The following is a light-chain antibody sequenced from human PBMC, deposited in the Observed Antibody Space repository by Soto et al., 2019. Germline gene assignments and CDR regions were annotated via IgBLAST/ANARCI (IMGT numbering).Light chain of an antibody. V-gene: IGKV3D-20*02. J-gene: IGKJ4*01. CDR1: QTLSINS. Sequence: EIVLTQSPGTLSLSPGERATLSCRASQTLSINSLAWYQQKLGQPPRLLIYAASTRATDIPERFSGGGSGTDFTLTISSLEPEDFAVYFCQQRSDWVSFGGGTKVDIK. CDR2: AAS. CDR3: QQRSDWVS.